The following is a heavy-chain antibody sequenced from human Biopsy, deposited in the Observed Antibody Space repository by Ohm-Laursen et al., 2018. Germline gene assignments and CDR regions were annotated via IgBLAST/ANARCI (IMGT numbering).Heavy chain of an antibody. CDR1: GYTFTGQY. J-gene: IGHJ1*01. CDR3: AKGQDLRGGAEYFQH. D-gene: IGHD2-15*01. CDR2: ISPHSGTT. Sequence: ASVKVSCKASGYTFTGQYLHWVRQVPGQGLEWMGWISPHSGTTKFAQDFQGRVTMTGDTSITTAYMELRRLRSDDTAVYYCAKGQDLRGGAEYFQHWGQGALVTVSS. V-gene: IGHV1-2*02.